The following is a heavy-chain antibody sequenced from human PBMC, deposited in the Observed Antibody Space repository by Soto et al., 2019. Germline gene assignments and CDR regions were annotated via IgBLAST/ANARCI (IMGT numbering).Heavy chain of an antibody. D-gene: IGHD4-17*01. V-gene: IGHV3-66*01. Sequence: ELQLVESGGGLVQPGGSLRLSCAASGFTVSGHYVNWVRQAPGKGLEWVAVIFAGGTTYSADSVEGRFTISRDISKNTVSLEMNSLRVEDTAVYSCAGDSTDGDFVDAFDVWGQGTMVTVSS. CDR2: IFAGGTT. CDR1: GFTVSGHY. CDR3: AGDSTDGDFVDAFDV. J-gene: IGHJ3*01.